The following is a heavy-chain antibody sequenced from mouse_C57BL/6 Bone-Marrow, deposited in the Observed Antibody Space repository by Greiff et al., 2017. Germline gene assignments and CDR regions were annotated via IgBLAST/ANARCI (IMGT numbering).Heavy chain of an antibody. V-gene: IGHV1-55*01. CDR2: IYPGSGST. J-gene: IGHJ4*01. CDR1: GYTFTSYW. CDR3: ERVFFFHYYYARDY. Sequence: QVQLQQPGAELVKPGASVKMSCKASGYTFTSYWITWVKQRPGQGLEWIGDIYPGSGSTNYNEKFKSKDTLTVDTSSSPAYMQLSSLTSEDSAVYYCERVFFFHYYYARDYWGQGTSVTVSS.